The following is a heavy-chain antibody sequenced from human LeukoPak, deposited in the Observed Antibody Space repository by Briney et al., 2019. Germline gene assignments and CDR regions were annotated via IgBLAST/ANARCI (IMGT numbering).Heavy chain of an antibody. D-gene: IGHD2-15*01. CDR1: GFTFSSYS. V-gene: IGHV3-48*02. Sequence: HPGGSLRLSCAASGFTFSSYSMNWVRQAPGKGLEWVSYISSSSSTIYYADSVKGRFTISRDNAKNSLYLQMNSLRDEDTAVYYCARDSSFIEVLDAFDIWGQGTMVTVSS. CDR3: ARDSSFIEVLDAFDI. CDR2: ISSSSSTI. J-gene: IGHJ3*02.